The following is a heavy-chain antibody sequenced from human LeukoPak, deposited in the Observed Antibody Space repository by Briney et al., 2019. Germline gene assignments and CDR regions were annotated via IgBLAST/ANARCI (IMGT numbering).Heavy chain of an antibody. J-gene: IGHJ4*02. Sequence: PGGSLRLSCAASGFTLSSYWMHWVRQAPGKGLVWVSRINTDGSSTSYADSVKGRFTISRDNAKNTLYLQMHSLRAEDTAVYYCARERYDFWSGYFLLWGQGTLVTVSS. D-gene: IGHD3-3*01. V-gene: IGHV3-74*01. CDR2: INTDGSST. CDR1: GFTLSSYW. CDR3: ARERYDFWSGYFLL.